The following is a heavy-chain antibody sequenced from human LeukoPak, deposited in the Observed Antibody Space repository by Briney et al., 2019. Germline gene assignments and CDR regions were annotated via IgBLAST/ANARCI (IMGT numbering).Heavy chain of an antibody. V-gene: IGHV3-53*01. CDR2: VYSGGTT. CDR1: GFTVSSKH. J-gene: IGHJ4*02. D-gene: IGHD2-2*01. Sequence: GGSLRLSCAASGFTVSSKHMTWVRQAPGKGLEWVSVVYSGGTTYYADSVKGRFTISKDNSNNMLYLQMNSLRAEDTAVYYCTSRVVVPAAISDYWGRGTLVTVSS. CDR3: TSRVVVPAAISDY.